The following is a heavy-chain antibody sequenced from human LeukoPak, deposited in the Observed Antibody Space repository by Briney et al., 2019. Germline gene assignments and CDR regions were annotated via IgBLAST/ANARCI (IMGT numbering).Heavy chain of an antibody. D-gene: IGHD3-22*01. V-gene: IGHV1-46*01. CDR1: GYTFTSYG. Sequence: ASVKVSCKASGYTFTSYGISWVRQAPGQGLEWMGIINPSSGSTTYAQKFQGRVTMTSDTSTSTVYMELSSLRSEATAVYYCARGYDDTSGYSLDFWGQGTLVTVSS. CDR3: ARGYDDTSGYSLDF. CDR2: INPSSGST. J-gene: IGHJ4*02.